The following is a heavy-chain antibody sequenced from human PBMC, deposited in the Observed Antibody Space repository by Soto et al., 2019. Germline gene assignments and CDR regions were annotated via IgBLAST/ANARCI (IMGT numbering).Heavy chain of an antibody. D-gene: IGHD3-3*01. Sequence: SETLSLTCAVSGGSINSNWWSWVRQPPGRGLEWIGEIFRSGSTNYNPSLKSRVTISVDTSKNQFSLKLSSVTAADTAVYYCARRNRITIFGVVPTSYYYYYMDVWGKGTTVTVSS. CDR3: ARRNRITIFGVVPTSYYYYYMDV. CDR2: IFRSGST. J-gene: IGHJ6*03. V-gene: IGHV4-4*02. CDR1: GGSINSNW.